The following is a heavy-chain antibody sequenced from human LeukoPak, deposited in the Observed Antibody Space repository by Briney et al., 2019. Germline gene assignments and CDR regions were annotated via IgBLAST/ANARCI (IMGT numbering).Heavy chain of an antibody. D-gene: IGHD5-18*01. V-gene: IGHV4-39*01. CDR2: IHYSGST. Sequence: PSETLSLTCNVSGGSISTSSYYWGWIRQPPGKGLEWIGSIHYSGSTYYNPSLKSRVTISADTSKTQFSLRLSSVTAADTAIYYCARHWLRGAAKPGYMDVWGKGTTVTVSS. CDR3: ARHWLRGAAKPGYMDV. J-gene: IGHJ6*03. CDR1: GGSISTSSYY.